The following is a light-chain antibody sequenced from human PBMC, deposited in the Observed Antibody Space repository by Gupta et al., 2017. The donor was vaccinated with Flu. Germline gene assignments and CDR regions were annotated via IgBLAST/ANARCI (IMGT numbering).Light chain of an antibody. J-gene: IGLJ3*02. V-gene: IGLV2-14*03. Sequence: SALPQPASVSGSPGQTITISCTGTSSDIGGYDYVSWYHQRPGKAPHLLIYDVTNRPSGVSNRFSGSKSGNTASLTISGLQADDEADYYCSAYTSGSARLVLFGGGTKLTV. CDR2: DVT. CDR1: SSDIGGYDY. CDR3: SAYTSGSARLVL.